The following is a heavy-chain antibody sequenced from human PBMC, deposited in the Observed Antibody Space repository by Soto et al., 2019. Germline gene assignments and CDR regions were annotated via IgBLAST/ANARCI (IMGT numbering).Heavy chain of an antibody. Sequence: EVQLLESGGGLVQPGGSLRLSCAASGFTFSSYAMSWVRQAPGKGLEWVSLISWDGGSTYYADSVKGRFTISRDNSKNSLYLQMNSLRAEDTALYYCAKGRGESNYYYYYYGMDVWGQGTTVTVSS. CDR1: GFTFSSYA. J-gene: IGHJ6*02. V-gene: IGHV3-43D*04. CDR3: AKGRGESNYYYYYYGMDV. D-gene: IGHD3-16*01. CDR2: ISWDGGST.